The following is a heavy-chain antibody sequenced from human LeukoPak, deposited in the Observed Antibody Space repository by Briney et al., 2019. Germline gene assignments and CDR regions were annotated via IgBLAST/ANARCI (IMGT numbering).Heavy chain of an antibody. V-gene: IGHV3-7*01. CDR1: GLNFRTSW. CDR2: IKYDGSVK. CDR3: ARDPDSSSFDY. Sequence: PGGSLRLSCIASGLNFRTSWMSWVRQSPGKGLEFLANIKYDGSVKNYADSVKGRFTISRDNPKNSPYLQMDSLRAEDTAVYYCARDPDSSSFDYWGQGALVTVSS. J-gene: IGHJ4*02. D-gene: IGHD6-13*01.